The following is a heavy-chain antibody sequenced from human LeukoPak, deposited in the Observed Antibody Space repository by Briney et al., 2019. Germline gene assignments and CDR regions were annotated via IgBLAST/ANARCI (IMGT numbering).Heavy chain of an antibody. CDR3: ARGGSLGMVRGNWFDP. V-gene: IGHV3-21*01. CDR1: GGSISSSS. CDR2: ISSSSSYI. D-gene: IGHD3-10*01. Sequence: PSETLSLTCTVSGGSISSSSYYWGWIRQPPGKGLEWVSSISSSSSYIYYADSVKGRFTISRDNAKNSLYLQMNSLRAEDTAVYYCARGGSLGMVRGNWFDPWGQGTLVTVSS. J-gene: IGHJ5*02.